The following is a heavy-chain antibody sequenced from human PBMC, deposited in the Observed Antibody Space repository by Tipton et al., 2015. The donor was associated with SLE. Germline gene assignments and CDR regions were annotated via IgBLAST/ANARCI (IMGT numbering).Heavy chain of an antibody. CDR3: AKDTRTWIQLWSDWYFDL. D-gene: IGHD5-18*01. J-gene: IGHJ2*01. Sequence: GSLRLSCAASGFTFDDYAMHWVRQAPGKGLEWVSLISGDGGSTYYADSVKGRFTISRDNSKNSLYLQMNSLRTEDTALYYCAKDTRTWIQLWSDWYFDLWGRGTLVTVSS. CDR1: GFTFDDYA. CDR2: ISGDGGST. V-gene: IGHV3-43*02.